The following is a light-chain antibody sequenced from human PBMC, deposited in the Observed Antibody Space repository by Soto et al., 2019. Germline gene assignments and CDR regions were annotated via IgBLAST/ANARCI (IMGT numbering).Light chain of an antibody. CDR2: AAS. CDR1: QSISTY. Sequence: DIQMTQSPSSRSASVGDRVTITCRASQSISTYLNWYQQKAGLAPKLLIYAASSLQSGVPSRFSGSGSGTDFTLTISSLQPEDFATYYCQQTYSTPPTFGQGTKVDIK. V-gene: IGKV1-39*01. CDR3: QQTYSTPPT. J-gene: IGKJ1*01.